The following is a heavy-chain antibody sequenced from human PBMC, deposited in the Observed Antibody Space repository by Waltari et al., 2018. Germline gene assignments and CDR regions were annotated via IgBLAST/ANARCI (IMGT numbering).Heavy chain of an antibody. Sequence: EVQLVESGGGLVKPGGSLRLSCAASGFTFSSYSMNWVRQAPGKGLEWVSSISSSSSYRYYADSVKGRFTISRDNAKNSLYLQMNSLRAEDTAVYYCAREAPYSSSWSPFDYWGQGTLVTVSS. V-gene: IGHV3-21*01. J-gene: IGHJ4*02. D-gene: IGHD6-13*01. CDR3: AREAPYSSSWSPFDY. CDR1: GFTFSSYS. CDR2: ISSSSSYR.